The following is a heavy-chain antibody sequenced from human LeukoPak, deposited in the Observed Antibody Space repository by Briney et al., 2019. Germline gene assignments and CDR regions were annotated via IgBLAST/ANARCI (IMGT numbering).Heavy chain of an antibody. CDR2: IYYSGST. V-gene: IGHV4-59*01. D-gene: IGHD6-13*01. CDR3: ARAHTSSWYMDY. CDR1: GGSISSYY. J-gene: IGHJ4*02. Sequence: SETLSLTCSVSGGSISSYYWSWIRQPPGKGLEWIGYIYYSGSTNYNPSLKSRVTISVDTSENQLSLKLSSVTAAYTALYYCARAHTSSWYMDYWGQGTLVTVSS.